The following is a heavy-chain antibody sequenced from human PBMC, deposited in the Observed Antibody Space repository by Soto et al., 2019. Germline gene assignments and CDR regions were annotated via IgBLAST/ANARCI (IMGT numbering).Heavy chain of an antibody. CDR3: AKGYYYYDILTPLGY. CDR2: ISYDGSNK. V-gene: IGHV3-30*18. CDR1: GFTFSSYG. D-gene: IGHD3-9*01. Sequence: GGSLRLSCAASGFTFSSYGMHWVRQAPGKGLEWVAVISYDGSNKYYADSVKGRFTISRDNSKNTLYLQMNSLRAEDTAVYYCAKGYYYYDILTPLGYWGQGTLVTVSS. J-gene: IGHJ4*02.